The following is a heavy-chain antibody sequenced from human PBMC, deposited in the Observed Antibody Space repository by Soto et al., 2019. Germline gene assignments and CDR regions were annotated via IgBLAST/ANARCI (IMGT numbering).Heavy chain of an antibody. V-gene: IGHV1-69*06. D-gene: IGHD2-21*02. CDR2: IIPLFGTA. Sequence: QVYLVQSGAEVKKPGSSVKISCKASGGIFSSNTINWVRQAAGQGLEWMGGIIPLFGTANYAEKLQGRVTITADKSTKTEYMELTSLRSEDTAVYYCASKAACGGDCYAFDSWGQGTLFTVSS. J-gene: IGHJ4*02. CDR1: GGIFSSNT. CDR3: ASKAACGGDCYAFDS.